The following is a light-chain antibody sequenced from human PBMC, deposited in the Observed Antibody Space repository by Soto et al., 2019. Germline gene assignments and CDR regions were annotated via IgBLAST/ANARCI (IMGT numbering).Light chain of an antibody. V-gene: IGKV1-39*01. Sequence: DIQMTQSPSSLSASVGDRVTITCRASQSISSYLNWYQQKPGKAPKLLIYAASSLQSGVPSRFSGCGSGTDFTLTISSLQPEDFATYYCQQSYSTPPTFGGGKTVAIK. CDR2: AAS. J-gene: IGKJ4*01. CDR1: QSISSY. CDR3: QQSYSTPPT.